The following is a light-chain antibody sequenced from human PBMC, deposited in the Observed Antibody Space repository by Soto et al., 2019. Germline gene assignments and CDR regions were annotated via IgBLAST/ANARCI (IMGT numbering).Light chain of an antibody. V-gene: IGLV2-23*01. Sequence: QSALTQPASVSGSPGQSITVSCTGISIDVGSYDLVSWYQQHPGKAPKLMIYEGSKRPSGVSNRFSGSKSGNTASLTISGLQTEVEADYYCCSYAGSSTLVFGGGTKLTVL. CDR3: CSYAGSSTLV. J-gene: IGLJ3*02. CDR2: EGS. CDR1: SIDVGSYDL.